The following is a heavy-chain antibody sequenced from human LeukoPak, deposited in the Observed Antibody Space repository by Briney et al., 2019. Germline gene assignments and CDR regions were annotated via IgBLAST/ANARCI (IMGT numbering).Heavy chain of an antibody. CDR1: GYTLTGYY. D-gene: IGHD6-19*01. CDR2: INPNTGAT. V-gene: IGHV1-2*02. J-gene: IGHJ4*02. CDR3: ARDRVGSGWPRPYYFEV. Sequence: GASVKVSCKASGYTLTGYYLHWVRQAPGQGLEWMGWINPNTGATHSAQKFQGRITMTRDTSISTAYMDLSSLRSDDTAVYYCARDRVGSGWPRPYYFEVWGQGTLVTVSS.